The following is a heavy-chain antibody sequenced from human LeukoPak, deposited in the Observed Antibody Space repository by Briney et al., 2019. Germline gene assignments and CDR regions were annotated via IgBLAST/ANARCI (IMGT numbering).Heavy chain of an antibody. CDR3: ARVGIAARRGVDY. CDR2: TYYRSKWYN. CDR1: GDSVSSNSAA. J-gene: IGHJ4*02. V-gene: IGHV6-1*01. D-gene: IGHD6-6*01. Sequence: SQTLSLTCAISGDSVSSNSAAWNWIRQSPSRGLEWLGRTYYRSKWYNDYAVSVKSRITINPDTSKNQFSLQLNAVTPEDTAVYFWARVGIAARRGVDYWGQGTLVTVSS.